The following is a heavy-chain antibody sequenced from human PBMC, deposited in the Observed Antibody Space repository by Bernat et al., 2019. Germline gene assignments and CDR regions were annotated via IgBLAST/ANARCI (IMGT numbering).Heavy chain of an antibody. CDR2: IYHSGST. CDR1: AYSISSGYY. J-gene: IGHJ3*02. V-gene: IGHV4-38-2*02. D-gene: IGHD4-17*01. CDR3: ARDDYGDTDAFDI. Sequence: QVQLQESGPGLVKPSETLSLTCGVSAYSISSGYYWGWIRQPPGKGLEWIGSIYHSGSTYYNPSLKSRVTISVDTSKNQFSLKLSSVTAADTAVYYCARDDYGDTDAFDIWGQGTMVTVSS.